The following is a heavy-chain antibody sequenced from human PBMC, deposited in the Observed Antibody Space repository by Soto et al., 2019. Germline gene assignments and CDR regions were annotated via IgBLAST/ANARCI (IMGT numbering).Heavy chain of an antibody. J-gene: IGHJ4*02. CDR2: IYSGGST. CDR1: GFSVSNNS. Sequence: VQLVESGGDMIQPGGSLRLSCAASGFSVSNNSLNWVRQAPGKGLEWVSVIYSGGSTYYAGSVKGRFSISRDDSKNTLYLQMNSLRAEDTAVYYCARGRVAALLPYYFDLWGQGTLVTVSS. V-gene: IGHV3-53*01. D-gene: IGHD6-6*01. CDR3: ARGRVAALLPYYFDL.